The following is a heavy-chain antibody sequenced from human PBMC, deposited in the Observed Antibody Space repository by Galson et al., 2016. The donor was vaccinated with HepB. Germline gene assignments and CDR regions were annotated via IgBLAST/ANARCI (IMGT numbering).Heavy chain of an antibody. Sequence: SLRLSCAASGFTFSNYWMNWVRQAPGKGLEWVAIINQDASAKYYVDSVKGRVTLSRDNAKNSLYLQMNSLRAEDTAVYYWTRDQPFSRFDCWGQGALVTVSS. D-gene: IGHD3-3*02. J-gene: IGHJ4*02. CDR2: INQDASAK. CDR1: GFTFSNYW. CDR3: TRDQPFSRFDC. V-gene: IGHV3-7*01.